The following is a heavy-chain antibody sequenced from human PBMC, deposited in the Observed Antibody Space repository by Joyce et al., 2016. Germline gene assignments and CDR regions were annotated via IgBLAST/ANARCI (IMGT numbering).Heavy chain of an antibody. V-gene: IGHV1-2*04. CDR1: GLSFIGHY. Sequence: QVQLVQSGAEVKKPGASVKVSCKASGLSFIGHYLHWVRQAPGQGLECMGWINPDSGGTNYAQKFQGWVTRTRDTSTSTYYMELTRLKSDDTAVYFCAKSGGPTVAVTGTSRGNYYYYGLDVWGQGTTVTVSS. CDR3: AKSGGPTVAVTGTSRGNYYYYGLDV. J-gene: IGHJ6*02. CDR2: INPDSGGT. D-gene: IGHD6-19*01.